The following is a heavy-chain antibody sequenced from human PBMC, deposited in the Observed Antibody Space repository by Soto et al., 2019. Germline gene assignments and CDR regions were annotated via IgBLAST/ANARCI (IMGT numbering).Heavy chain of an antibody. CDR2: INPKSGGT. V-gene: IGHV1-2*02. Sequence: QVHLVQSGAEVKKPGASEKVSCKTSGYTFSAYYMHWVRQAPGQGLEWMGWINPKSGGTLYAQKFQGRVTMSRDSSISTAYMELSRLRSDDTAVYYCARGGTFAYDTSGYSVYWGQGTLVTVSS. J-gene: IGHJ4*02. CDR3: ARGGTFAYDTSGYSVY. CDR1: GYTFSAYY. D-gene: IGHD3-22*01.